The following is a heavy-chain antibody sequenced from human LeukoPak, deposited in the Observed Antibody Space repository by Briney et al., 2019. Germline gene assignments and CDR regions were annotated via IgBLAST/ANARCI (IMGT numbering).Heavy chain of an antibody. J-gene: IGHJ4*02. Sequence: GGSLRLSCAASGFTFSSYAMSWVRQAPGKGLEWVSAISGSGGSTYYADSVKGRFTISRDNSKNTLYLQTNSLRAEDTAVYYCAKDLVLRYFDWFYFDYWGQGTLVTVSS. CDR2: ISGSGGST. CDR3: AKDLVLRYFDWFYFDY. V-gene: IGHV3-23*01. D-gene: IGHD3-9*01. CDR1: GFTFSSYA.